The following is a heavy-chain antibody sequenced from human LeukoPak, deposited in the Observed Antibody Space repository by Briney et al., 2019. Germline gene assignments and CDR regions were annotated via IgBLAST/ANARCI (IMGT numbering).Heavy chain of an antibody. Sequence: SGALSLTCAVYGGSFSGYYWSWIRQPPGKGLEWIGEINHSGSTNYNPSLKSRVTISVDTSKNQFSLKLSSVTAADTAVYYCARGGLRFLEWLSPPSYYYYGMDVWGQGTTVTVSS. CDR1: GGSFSGYY. CDR2: INHSGST. V-gene: IGHV4-34*01. CDR3: ARGGLRFLEWLSPPSYYYYGMDV. D-gene: IGHD3-3*01. J-gene: IGHJ6*02.